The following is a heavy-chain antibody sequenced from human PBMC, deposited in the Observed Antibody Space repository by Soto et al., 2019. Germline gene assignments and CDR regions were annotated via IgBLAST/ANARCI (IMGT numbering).Heavy chain of an antibody. D-gene: IGHD1-20*01. V-gene: IGHV1-18*04. J-gene: IGHJ3*01. CDR2: ISAYNGNT. CDR3: ARGVKYKSKWTTRSPFDV. Sequence: QVQLVQSGSEVKKPGDSVKVSCKASGSSFNTYGFSWVRQAPGQGLEWMGWISAYNGNTNSAEKVQDRVTMTTDADTTTVYMELRSLRADDAAVYYCARGVKYKSKWTTRSPFDVWGQGKMVTVAS. CDR1: GSSFNTYG.